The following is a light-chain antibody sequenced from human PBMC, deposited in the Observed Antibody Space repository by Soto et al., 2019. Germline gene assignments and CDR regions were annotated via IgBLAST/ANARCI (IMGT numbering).Light chain of an antibody. CDR1: QSVHTD. V-gene: IGKV1-39*01. CDR3: QRSDSFPQS. J-gene: IGKJ1*01. Sequence: DIQMTQAPSSLSASVGVRVTITCRASQSVHTDVNWYRQRPEKAPELLNYDASNLQRGVPSRFSGSGPGTDFTLAIRGLDPEDFETCYWQRSDSFPQSFGRGPEVDIK. CDR2: DAS.